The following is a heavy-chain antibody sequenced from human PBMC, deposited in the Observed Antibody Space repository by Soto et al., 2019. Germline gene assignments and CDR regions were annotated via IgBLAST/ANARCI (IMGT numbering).Heavy chain of an antibody. CDR2: IYYSGST. CDR1: GGSISSGDYY. Sequence: SETLSLTCTVSGGSISSGDYYWSWIRQPPGKGLEWIGYIYYSGSTYYNPSLKSRVTISVDTSKNQFSLKLGSVTAADTAVYYCARSGNSEFYYFDYWGQGTLVTVSS. CDR3: ARSGNSEFYYFDY. J-gene: IGHJ4*02. D-gene: IGHD3-3*01. V-gene: IGHV4-30-4*01.